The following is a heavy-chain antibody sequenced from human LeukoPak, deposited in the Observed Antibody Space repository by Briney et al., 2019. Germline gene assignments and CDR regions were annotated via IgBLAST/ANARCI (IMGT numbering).Heavy chain of an antibody. V-gene: IGHV3-21*01. J-gene: IGHJ4*02. CDR2: ISSSSSYI. CDR1: GFTFSSYS. CDR3: ARDGDVVPTYDY. D-gene: IGHD5-12*01. Sequence: GGSLRLSCAASGFTFSSYSMNWVRQAPGKGLEWVSSISSSSSYIYYADSVKGRFTISRDNAKNSLYLQMNSLRGEDTAVYYCARDGDVVPTYDYWGQGTLVTVSS.